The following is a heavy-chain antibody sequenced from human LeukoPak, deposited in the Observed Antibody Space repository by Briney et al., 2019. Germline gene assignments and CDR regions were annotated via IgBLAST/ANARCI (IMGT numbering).Heavy chain of an antibody. D-gene: IGHD4/OR15-4a*01. CDR2: ISTDSGST. CDR1: GLTFSNYA. Sequence: GGSLRLSCVMSGLTFSNYAMNWVRQALGKGLEWISDISTDSGSTYHIESVRGRFTISRDNSRSTLYLQTNSLRADDTGVYYCASGLYGGVFDNWGQGTLVTVSS. J-gene: IGHJ4*02. CDR3: ASGLYGGVFDN. V-gene: IGHV3-23*01.